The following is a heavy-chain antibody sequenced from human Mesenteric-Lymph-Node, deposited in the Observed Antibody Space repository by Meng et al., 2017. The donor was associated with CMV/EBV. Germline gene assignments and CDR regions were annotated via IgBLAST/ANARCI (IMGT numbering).Heavy chain of an antibody. D-gene: IGHD2-15*01. J-gene: IGHJ4*02. Sequence: GSLRPSCTVSGGSISSSSYYWGWIRQPPGKGLEWIGSIYYSGGTYYNPSLKSRVTISVDTSKNQFSLKLSSVTAADTAVYYCARSLRFRSGGSWNYFDYWGQGTLVTVSS. CDR3: ARSLRFRSGGSWNYFDY. V-gene: IGHV4-39*07. CDR1: GGSISSSSYY. CDR2: IYYSGGT.